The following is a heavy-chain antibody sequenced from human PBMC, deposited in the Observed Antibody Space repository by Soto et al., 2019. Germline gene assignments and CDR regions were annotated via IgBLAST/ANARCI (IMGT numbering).Heavy chain of an antibody. D-gene: IGHD1-26*01. CDR1: GFTVSSND. V-gene: IGHV3-53*01. CDR2: IYGGDDT. J-gene: IGHJ4*02. Sequence: GGSLRLSCAASGFTVSSNDMSWVRQPPGKGLEWVSVIYGGDDTYYPDSLKGRFTISRDNSNNMLYLQMNSLRADDTAVYYCASLLMQRSGSYRPIDYWGQGTLVTVSS. CDR3: ASLLMQRSGSYRPIDY.